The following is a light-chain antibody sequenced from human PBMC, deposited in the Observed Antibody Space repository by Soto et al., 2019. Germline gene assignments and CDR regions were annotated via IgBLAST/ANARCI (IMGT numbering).Light chain of an antibody. CDR3: QQLNNYPIT. CDR1: QSISSY. J-gene: IGKJ5*01. V-gene: IGKV1-9*01. CDR2: AAS. Sequence: DIQLTQSPSFLSASVGDRVTITCRASQSISSYLAWYQQKPGKAPKLLIYAASTLQSGVPSRFSGSGSRTEFTLTISSLQPEDFATYYCQQLNNYPITFGQGTRLEIK.